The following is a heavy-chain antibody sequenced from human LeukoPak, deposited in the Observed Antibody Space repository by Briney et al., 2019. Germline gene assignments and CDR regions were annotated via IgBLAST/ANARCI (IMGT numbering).Heavy chain of an antibody. CDR3: ARRNRAAAGTRSAYYYYYMDV. V-gene: IGHV3-7*01. CDR2: IKQDGSEK. Sequence: GGSLRLSCAASGFTFSSYWMSWVRQAPGKGLEWVANIKQDGSEKYYVDSVKGRFTISRDNAKNSLYLQMNSLRAEDTAVHYCARRNRAAAGTRSAYYYYYMDVWGKGTTVTASS. CDR1: GFTFSSYW. J-gene: IGHJ6*03. D-gene: IGHD6-13*01.